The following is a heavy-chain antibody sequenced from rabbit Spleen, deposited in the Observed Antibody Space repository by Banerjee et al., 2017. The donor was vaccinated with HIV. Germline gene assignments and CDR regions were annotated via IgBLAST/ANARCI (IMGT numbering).Heavy chain of an antibody. J-gene: IGHJ6*01. Sequence: QSLEESGGGLVKPGASLTLTCKASGFSFSSGYDMCWVRQAPGKGLEWIACIYAGSSGSTYSASWAKGRFTISKTSSTTVTLQMTSPTAADTATYFCARDAGTSFSTYGMDLWGQGTLVTVS. D-gene: IGHD8-1*01. CDR2: IYAGSSGST. CDR3: ARDAGTSFSTYGMDL. CDR1: GFSFSSGYD. V-gene: IGHV1S40*01.